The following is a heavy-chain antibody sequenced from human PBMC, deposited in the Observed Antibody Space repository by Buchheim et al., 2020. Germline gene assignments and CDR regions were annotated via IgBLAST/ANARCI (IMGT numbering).Heavy chain of an antibody. D-gene: IGHD3-3*01. CDR1: GLTFSSYE. J-gene: IGHJ6*02. V-gene: IGHV3-48*03. CDR2: ISSSGSTI. CDR3: AREVGGPAYYDFWSGYYTGDYYYGMDV. Sequence: EVQLVESGGGLVQPGGSLRLSCAASGLTFSSYEMNWVRQAPGKGLEWVSYISSSGSTIYYADSVKGRFTISRDNAKNSLYLQMNSLRAEDTAVYYCAREVGGPAYYDFWSGYYTGDYYYGMDVWGQGTT.